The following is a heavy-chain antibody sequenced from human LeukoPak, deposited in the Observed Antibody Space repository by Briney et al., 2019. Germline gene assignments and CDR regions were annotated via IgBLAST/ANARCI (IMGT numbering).Heavy chain of an antibody. J-gene: IGHJ3*02. Sequence: ASVKVSCKASGYTFTGYYMHWVRQALGQGLEWMGWINPNSGGTNYAQKFQGRVTMTRDTSISTAYMELSRLRSDDTAVYYCARVLMAARPLFLGGDAFDIWGQGTMVTVSS. V-gene: IGHV1-2*02. D-gene: IGHD6-6*01. CDR1: GYTFTGYY. CDR3: ARVLMAARPLFLGGDAFDI. CDR2: INPNSGGT.